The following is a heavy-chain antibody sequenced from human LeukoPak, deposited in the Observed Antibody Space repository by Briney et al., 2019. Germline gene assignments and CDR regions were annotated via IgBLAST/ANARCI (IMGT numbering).Heavy chain of an antibody. V-gene: IGHV1-2*02. Sequence: ASVKVSCKTSGYTFSGYYIHWMRQAPGQGLDWMGWINPNNGDTRFAQKFQGRVTLTRDTSITIAYMELSRLTSDDTAVFYCARVGVFGGNSGAFDFWGQGTMVTISS. D-gene: IGHD4-23*01. CDR1: GYTFSGYY. CDR3: ARVGVFGGNSGAFDF. CDR2: INPNNGDT. J-gene: IGHJ3*01.